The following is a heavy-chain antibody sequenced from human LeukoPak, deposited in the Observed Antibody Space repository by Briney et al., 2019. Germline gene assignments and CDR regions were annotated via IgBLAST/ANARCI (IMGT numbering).Heavy chain of an antibody. CDR1: GFTFSSYA. Sequence: PGGSLRLSCSASGFTFSSYAMHWVRQAPGKGLEYVPAISSNGGSTYYADSVKGRFTISRDNSKNTLYLQMSSLRAEDTAVYYCVKGTYSSSWYVEYFQHWGQGTLVTVSS. CDR2: ISSNGGST. D-gene: IGHD6-13*01. J-gene: IGHJ1*01. CDR3: VKGTYSSSWYVEYFQH. V-gene: IGHV3-64D*06.